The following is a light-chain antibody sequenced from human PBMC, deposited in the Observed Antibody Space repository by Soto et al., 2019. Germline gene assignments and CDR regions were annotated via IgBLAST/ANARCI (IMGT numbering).Light chain of an antibody. V-gene: IGKV3-20*01. CDR1: QSVSTNY. CDR2: GAS. CDR3: HQYGSTPFT. Sequence: EIVLTQSPGTLSLSPGDRATLSCRASQSVSTNYLAWYQQNLGQAPRLLIYGASSRATGIPDRFSGNGSGTDFTLTISILEPEDFAVFYCHQYGSTPFTFGPGTKVDIK. J-gene: IGKJ3*01.